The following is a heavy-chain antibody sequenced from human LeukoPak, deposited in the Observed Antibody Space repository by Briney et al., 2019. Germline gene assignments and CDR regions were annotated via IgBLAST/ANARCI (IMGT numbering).Heavy chain of an antibody. CDR1: GGSFSDWP. J-gene: IGHJ3*01. D-gene: IGHD3-3*02. Sequence: ASVKVSCKASGGSFSDWPINWVRQAPGQGLEWLGGIIPKYSASSYAQAFQGRVMITADESTNTVYMEMSGLRPDDTAVYYCVRPDRIFGVPAAFDAWGQGTLVAVSS. CDR2: IIPKYSAS. CDR3: VRPDRIFGVPAAFDA. V-gene: IGHV1-69*13.